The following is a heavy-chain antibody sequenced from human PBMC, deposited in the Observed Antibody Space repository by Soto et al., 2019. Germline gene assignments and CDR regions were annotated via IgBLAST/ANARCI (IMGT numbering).Heavy chain of an antibody. J-gene: IGHJ6*02. D-gene: IGHD3-3*01. V-gene: IGHV3-30-3*01. CDR3: ARANALLEWRYYCYSMDV. CDR2: VPYDRRNK. CDR1: GFTFSSYA. Sequence: GGSLRLSCAASGFTFSSYAMHWVRQAPGKGLEWVEVVPYDRRNKYYAASVNGRYTLSRDKAKNALYLRMNSLRAEDPAVYCCARANALLEWRYYCYSMDVWGQGTTVTVSS.